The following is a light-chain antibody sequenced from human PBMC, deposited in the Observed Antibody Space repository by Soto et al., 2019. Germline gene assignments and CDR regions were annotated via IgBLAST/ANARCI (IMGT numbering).Light chain of an antibody. CDR2: EAS. CDR3: QQYNGYWT. V-gene: IGKV1-5*03. J-gene: IGKJ1*01. Sequence: DIQMTQSPSTLSASVGDRVTITCRASQSISGSLAWYQKKPGKAPKLLIYEASHLKSGVPSRFSGSGSGTEYTLTISSLQPDDSASYYCQQYNGYWTFGQGTRVELK. CDR1: QSISGS.